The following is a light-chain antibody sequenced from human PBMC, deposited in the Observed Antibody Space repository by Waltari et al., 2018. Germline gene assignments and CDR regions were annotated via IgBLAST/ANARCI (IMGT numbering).Light chain of an antibody. CDR1: SNDVGGYNY. V-gene: IGLV2-11*01. CDR2: DIN. CDR3: YSSVCSNTYWV. Sequence: QSALTQPRSVSGSPGQSVTISCTGTSNDVGGYNYVSWYQQHPDKAPILIIYDINKRPSGVPVRVSGSTSGNTASLAISGLQAEDEADYYCYSSVCSNTYWVFGGGTKLTVL. J-gene: IGLJ3*02.